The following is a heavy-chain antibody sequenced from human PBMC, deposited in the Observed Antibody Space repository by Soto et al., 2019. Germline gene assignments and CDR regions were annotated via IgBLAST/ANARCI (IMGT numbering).Heavy chain of an antibody. CDR2: INHSGSS. CDR1: GGSFSGYY. V-gene: IGHV4-34*01. Sequence: SETLSLTCAVYGGSFSGYYWTWIRQPPGKGLEWVGEINHSGSSNYNPSLESRVTISVDTSKNQFSLKLSSVTAADTAVYYCARGIALILVVQTDAPDKYYFDSWGQGTLVTVSS. CDR3: ARGIALILVVQTDAPDKYYFDS. J-gene: IGHJ4*02. D-gene: IGHD3-22*01.